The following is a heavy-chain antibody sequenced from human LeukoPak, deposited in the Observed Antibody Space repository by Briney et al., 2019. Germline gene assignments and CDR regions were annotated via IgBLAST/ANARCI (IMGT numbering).Heavy chain of an antibody. V-gene: IGHV3-21*01. CDR3: ARGGFNMVRGVIIPSNSYYYYMDI. D-gene: IGHD3-10*01. CDR1: VVTFSAYS. J-gene: IGHJ6*03. Sequence: NPGGSLRLSCAVSVVTFSAYSMTWVRQAPGKGLEWVSSITSGDFVYFAESLKGRFTISRDNAKSSMYLQMNSLRAEDTAVYYCARGGFNMVRGVIIPSNSYYYYMDIWGKGTTVTVSS. CDR2: ITSGDFV.